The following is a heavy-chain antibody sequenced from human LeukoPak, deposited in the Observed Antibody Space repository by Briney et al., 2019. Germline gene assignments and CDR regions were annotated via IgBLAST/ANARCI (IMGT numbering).Heavy chain of an antibody. CDR3: ARDAGYCTGGSCWYFDH. J-gene: IGHJ4*02. D-gene: IGHD2-15*01. CDR1: GYTFTDYY. Sequence: GASLKVSCKASGYTFTDYYMHWVRQAPGHGLEWMGWIYPDSGGTNYARKFQGRVTMTRDTSISTAYMGLSRLTSDDTAVYYCARDAGYCTGGSCWYFDHWGQGTLVTVSS. CDR2: IYPDSGGT. V-gene: IGHV1-2*02.